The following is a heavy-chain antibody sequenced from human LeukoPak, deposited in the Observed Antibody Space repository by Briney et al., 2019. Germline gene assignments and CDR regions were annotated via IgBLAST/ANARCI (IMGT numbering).Heavy chain of an antibody. Sequence: SETLSLTCTVSGGSISNYYWSWIRQPPGKGMEWIGHIYYSGSTNYNPSLKSRVTISVDTSKNQLSLKLSSVTAADTAVYYCARVYSSGSRAFQHWGQGTLVTVSS. CDR2: IYYSGST. CDR3: ARVYSSGSRAFQH. D-gene: IGHD6-19*01. J-gene: IGHJ1*01. V-gene: IGHV4-59*12. CDR1: GGSISNYY.